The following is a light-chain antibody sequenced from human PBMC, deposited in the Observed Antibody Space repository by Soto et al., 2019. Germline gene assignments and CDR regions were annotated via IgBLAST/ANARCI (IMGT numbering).Light chain of an antibody. V-gene: IGKV1-33*01. Sequence: DIQMTQSPSSLSASVGDRVTITCQASQDIINYLNWYQQKPGNAPKLLIYDASKLETGVPSRFSGGGYGTDFSFTISSLQPEDIATYYCQQYDALPLTFGGGTKVEIK. CDR3: QQYDALPLT. J-gene: IGKJ4*01. CDR1: QDIINY. CDR2: DAS.